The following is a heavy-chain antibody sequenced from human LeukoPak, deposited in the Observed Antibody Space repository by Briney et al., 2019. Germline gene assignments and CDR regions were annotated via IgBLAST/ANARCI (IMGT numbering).Heavy chain of an antibody. J-gene: IGHJ4*02. V-gene: IGHV5-51*01. CDR1: GYSFTSYW. CDR3: AISSSSSWYAD. D-gene: IGHD6-13*01. CDR2: IYPGDSDT. Sequence: GESLKISCKSSGYSFTSYWIGWVRQMPGKGLEWMGIIYPGDSDTRYSPSFQGQVTISADKSSTTAYLQWSSLKASDTAMHYCAISSSSSWYADWGQGTLVTVSS.